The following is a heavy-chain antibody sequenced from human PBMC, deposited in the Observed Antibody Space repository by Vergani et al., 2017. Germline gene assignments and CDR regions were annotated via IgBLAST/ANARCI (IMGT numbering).Heavy chain of an antibody. V-gene: IGHV3-21*01. D-gene: IGHD2-2*02. CDR3: ARDGQQLYHWFDP. CDR2: ISSSSSYI. Sequence: EVQLVESGGGLVKPGGSLRLSCAASGFTFSSYSMNWVRQAPGKGLEWVSSISSSSSYIYYADSVKGRFTISRDNAKNSLYLQMNSLRVEDTAVYYCARDGQQLYHWFDPWGQGTLVTVSS. J-gene: IGHJ5*02. CDR1: GFTFSSYS.